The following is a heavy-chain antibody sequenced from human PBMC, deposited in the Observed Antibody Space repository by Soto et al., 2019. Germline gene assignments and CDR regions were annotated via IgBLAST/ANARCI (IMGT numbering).Heavy chain of an antibody. CDR3: ARAEYSGSYYRDY. V-gene: IGHV1-69*01. D-gene: IGHD1-26*01. CDR1: GGTFSSYA. J-gene: IGHJ4*02. CDR2: IIPIFGTA. Sequence: QVQLVQSGAEVKKPGSSVKVSCKASGGTFSSYAISWVRQAPGQGLEWMGGIIPIFGTANYAQKFQGRVTITADDCTRTAYMELSSLRSEDTDVCYCARAEYSGSYYRDYWGQGTLVTVSS.